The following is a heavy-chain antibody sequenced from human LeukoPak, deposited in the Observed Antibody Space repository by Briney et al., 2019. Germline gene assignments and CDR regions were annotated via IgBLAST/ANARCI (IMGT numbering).Heavy chain of an antibody. CDR1: GFTFNTSW. Sequence: GGSLRLSCAASGFTFNTSWMSWVRQAPGKGLEWVATIKEDGSERYYVDSVKGRFTISRDNAKNSLYLQVNSLRAEDTAVYYCARTVATRSFDYWGQGTLVTVSS. CDR3: ARTVATRSFDY. D-gene: IGHD5-12*01. CDR2: IKEDGSER. J-gene: IGHJ4*02. V-gene: IGHV3-7*01.